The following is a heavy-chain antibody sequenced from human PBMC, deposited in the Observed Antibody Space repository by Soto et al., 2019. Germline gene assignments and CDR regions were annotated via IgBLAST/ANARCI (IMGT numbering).Heavy chain of an antibody. Sequence: GGSLRLSCAASGFTFSSYAMSWVRQAPGKGLEWVSAISGSGGSTYYADSVKGRFTISRDNSKNTLYLQMNSLRAEDTAAYYCTSCGYSYGPPPKTYGMDVWGQGTTVTVSS. V-gene: IGHV3-23*01. D-gene: IGHD5-18*01. CDR1: GFTFSSYA. CDR2: ISGSGGST. J-gene: IGHJ6*02. CDR3: TSCGYSYGPPPKTYGMDV.